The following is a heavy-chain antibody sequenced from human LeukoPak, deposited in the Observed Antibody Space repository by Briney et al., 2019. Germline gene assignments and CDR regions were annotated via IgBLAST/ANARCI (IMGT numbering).Heavy chain of an antibody. Sequence: GASVRVSCKASGGTFSSYAISWVRQAPGQGLEWMGRIIPILGIANYAQKFQGRVTITADKSTSTAYMELSSLRSEDTAVYYCARRFRGGLNNWFDPWGQGTLVTVSS. CDR1: GGTFSSYA. CDR3: ARRFRGGLNNWFDP. J-gene: IGHJ5*02. V-gene: IGHV1-69*04. CDR2: IIPILGIA. D-gene: IGHD3-16*01.